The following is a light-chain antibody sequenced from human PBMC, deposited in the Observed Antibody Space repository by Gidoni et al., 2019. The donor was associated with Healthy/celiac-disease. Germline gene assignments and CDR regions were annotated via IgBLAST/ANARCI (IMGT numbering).Light chain of an antibody. J-gene: IGKJ4*01. CDR1: QGLSSY. CDR3: QQLNSYPLT. CDR2: AAS. Sequence: DIQLTQSPSFLSASVGDRVTITCRASQGLSSYLAWYQQKPGKAPKLLIYAASTLQSGVPSRFSGSGSGTEFTLTISSLQPEDCATYYCQQLNSYPLTFGGGTKVEIK. V-gene: IGKV1-9*01.